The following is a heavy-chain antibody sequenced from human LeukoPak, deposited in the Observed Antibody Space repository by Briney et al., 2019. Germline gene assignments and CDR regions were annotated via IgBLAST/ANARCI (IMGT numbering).Heavy chain of an antibody. J-gene: IGHJ6*03. CDR3: ARALRFLEWWEDYYYMDV. CDR1: GYTFTGYY. V-gene: IGHV1-2*06. D-gene: IGHD3-3*01. Sequence: ASVKVSCKASGYTFTGYYMHWVRQAPGQGLEWMGRINPNSGGTNYAQKFQGRVTMTTDTSISTAYMELSRLRSDDTAVYYCARALRFLEWWEDYYYMDVWGKGTTVTVSS. CDR2: INPNSGGT.